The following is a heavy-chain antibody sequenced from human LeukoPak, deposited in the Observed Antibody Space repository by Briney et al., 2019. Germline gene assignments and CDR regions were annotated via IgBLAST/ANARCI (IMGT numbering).Heavy chain of an antibody. CDR1: GFTFSSYS. D-gene: IGHD1-26*01. CDR2: ISSSSSYI. J-gene: IGHJ4*02. V-gene: IGHV3-21*01. Sequence: GGSLRLSCAASGFTFSSYSMVWVRQAPGRGLEWVSSISSSSSYIYYVDSVKGRFTTSRDNVENSLYLQMNSLRAEDTAVYYCARAKVGARDYFDYWGQGTLVTVSS. CDR3: ARAKVGARDYFDY.